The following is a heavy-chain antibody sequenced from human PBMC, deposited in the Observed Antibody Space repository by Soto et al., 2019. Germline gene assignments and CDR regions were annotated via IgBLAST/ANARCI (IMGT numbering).Heavy chain of an antibody. V-gene: IGHV4-39*01. Sequence: SETLSLTCTVSGGSISSSSYYWGWIRQPPGKGLEWIGSVYYSGSTYDNPSLKSRITLSVDRSKSQFSLKLTSVTAADTAVYYCERLIYDSRGYYYFDYWGQGTLVTVSS. CDR2: VYYSGST. J-gene: IGHJ4*02. CDR1: GGSISSSSYY. D-gene: IGHD3-22*01. CDR3: ERLIYDSRGYYYFDY.